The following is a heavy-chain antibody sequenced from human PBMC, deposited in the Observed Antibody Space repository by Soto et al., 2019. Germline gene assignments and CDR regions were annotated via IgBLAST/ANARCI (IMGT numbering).Heavy chain of an antibody. CDR3: ARTDRDFYGMDV. J-gene: IGHJ6*02. CDR1: GFTFRNYD. Sequence: EVQLVESGGGLVQPGGSLRLSCEAFGFTFRNYDMHWVRPGTGKGLEWVSGISAAGDPDYADSVEGRFTISRENAQNSFFLQMNSLRVGDTAVYYCARTDRDFYGMDVWGQGTTVIVSS. CDR2: ISAAGDP. V-gene: IGHV3-13*05.